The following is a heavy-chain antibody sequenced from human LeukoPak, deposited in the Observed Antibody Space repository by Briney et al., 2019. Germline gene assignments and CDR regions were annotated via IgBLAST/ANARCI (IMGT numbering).Heavy chain of an antibody. J-gene: IGHJ4*02. CDR3: ARSYCSGDCLRPDY. CDR2: ISSSGSII. Sequence: GESLRLSCAASGFTFSNYEMNWVRQAPGKGLEWLSYISSSGSIIYYADSVKGRFIISRDNAKNSLYLQMNSLRAEDAAIYYCARSYCSGDCLRPDYWGQGTLVTVSS. V-gene: IGHV3-48*03. D-gene: IGHD2-21*02. CDR1: GFTFSNYE.